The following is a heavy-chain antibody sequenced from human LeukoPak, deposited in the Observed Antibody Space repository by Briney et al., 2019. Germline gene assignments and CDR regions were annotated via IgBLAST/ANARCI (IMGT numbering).Heavy chain of an antibody. J-gene: IGHJ3*02. CDR2: IYYSGST. D-gene: IGHD6-13*01. CDR3: ARPDIAATDAFDI. CDR1: GGSISSYY. Sequence: KPSETLSLTCTVSGGSISSYYWSWIRQPPGKGLEWIGYIYYSGSTNYNPSLKSRVTISVDTSKNQFSLKLSSVTAADTAVYYCARPDIAATDAFDIWGQGTMVTVSS. V-gene: IGHV4-59*08.